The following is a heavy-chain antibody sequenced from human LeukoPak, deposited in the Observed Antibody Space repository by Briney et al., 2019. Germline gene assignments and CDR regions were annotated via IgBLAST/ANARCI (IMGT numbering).Heavy chain of an antibody. CDR3: AREITANGMDV. D-gene: IGHD3-10*01. J-gene: IGHJ6*02. Sequence: GSLRLSCAASGFTFSSYSMNWVRPAPGKGLEGVSSISSSSSYIYYADSVKGRFTISRDNAKNSPYLQMNSLRAEDTAVYYCAREITANGMDVWGQGTTVTVSS. V-gene: IGHV3-21*01. CDR2: ISSSSSYI. CDR1: GFTFSSYS.